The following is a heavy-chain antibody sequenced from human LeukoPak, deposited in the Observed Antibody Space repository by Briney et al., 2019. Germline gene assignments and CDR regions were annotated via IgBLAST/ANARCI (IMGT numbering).Heavy chain of an antibody. V-gene: IGHV4-4*09. CDR1: GGSISSYY. CDR2: IYTSGST. J-gene: IGHJ6*03. CDR3: ARHGPYDFWSGYPRVNPGGYMDV. D-gene: IGHD3-3*01. Sequence: SETLSLTCTVSGGSISSYYWSWIRQPPGKGLEWIGYIYTSGSTNYNPSLKSRVTISVDTSKNQFSLKLSPVTAADTAVYYCARHGPYDFWSGYPRVNPGGYMDVWGKGTTVTVSS.